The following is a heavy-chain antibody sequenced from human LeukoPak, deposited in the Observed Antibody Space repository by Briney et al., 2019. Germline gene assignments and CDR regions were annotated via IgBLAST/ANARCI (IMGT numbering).Heavy chain of an antibody. D-gene: IGHD6-19*01. CDR2: IYYSGST. J-gene: IGHJ4*02. V-gene: IGHV4-59*01. CDR3: AGDSSGWPKFDY. CDR1: GGSISSYY. Sequence: SETLSLTCTVSGGSISSYYWSWIRQPPGKGLEWIGHIYYSGSTNYNPSLKSRVTISVDTSKNQFSLKLSSVTAADTAVYYCAGDSSGWPKFDYWGQGTLVTVSS.